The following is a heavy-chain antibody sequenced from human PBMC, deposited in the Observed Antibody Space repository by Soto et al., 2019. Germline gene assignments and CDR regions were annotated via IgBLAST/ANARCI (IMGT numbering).Heavy chain of an antibody. V-gene: IGHV4-30-2*01. J-gene: IGHJ4*02. CDR2: IYHSGST. CDR3: ARDRHGYSDY. D-gene: IGHD5-18*01. CDR1: GGSISSGGYS. Sequence: SETLSLTCAVSGGSISSGGYSWSWIRQPPGKSLEWIGYIYHSGSTYYNQSLKSRVTISVDRSKNQFSLKLSSVTSADTAVYYCARDRHGYSDYWGQGTLVTVSS.